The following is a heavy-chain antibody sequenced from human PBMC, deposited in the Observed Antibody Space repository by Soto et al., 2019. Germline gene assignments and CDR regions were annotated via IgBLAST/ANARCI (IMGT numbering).Heavy chain of an antibody. Sequence: PGGSLRLSFVASGFTFSRYGIHWVRQAPGKGLEGVAVFSSDGNTKYYSDSVKGRFTISRDNSKNTLYLQMSSLRAEDTAVYYCAKGGGGYYDSSGYRPFDYWGQGTLATVSS. CDR3: AKGGGGYYDSSGYRPFDY. CDR2: FSSDGNTK. D-gene: IGHD3-22*01. J-gene: IGHJ4*02. V-gene: IGHV3-30*18. CDR1: GFTFSRYG.